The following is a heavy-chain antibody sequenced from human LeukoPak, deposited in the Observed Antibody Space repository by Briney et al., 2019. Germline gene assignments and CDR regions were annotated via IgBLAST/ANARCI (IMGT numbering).Heavy chain of an antibody. CDR1: GCSISSYY. V-gene: IGHV4-59*01. Sequence: VRPSETLSLTCTVSGCSISSYYWRWLRQPPGKGLEWIGYIYYSGSTNYNPSLKSRVTISVDTSKNQFSLKLSSVTAADTAVYYCAREDIAAAATGWFDPWGQGTLATVSS. CDR2: IYYSGST. CDR3: AREDIAAAATGWFDP. J-gene: IGHJ5*02. D-gene: IGHD6-13*01.